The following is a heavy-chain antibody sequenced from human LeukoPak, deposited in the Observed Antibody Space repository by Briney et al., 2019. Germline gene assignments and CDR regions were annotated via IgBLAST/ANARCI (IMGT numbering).Heavy chain of an antibody. CDR1: GFTFSNAW. Sequence: GGSLRLSCAASGFTFSNAWMSWVRQAPGKGLEWVGRIKSKTDGGTTDYAAPVKGRFTISRDDSKITLYLQMNSLKTEDTAVYYCTTDAWAARNYYYYGMDVWGQGTTVTVSS. V-gene: IGHV3-15*01. CDR2: IKSKTDGGTT. CDR3: TTDAWAARNYYYYGMDV. J-gene: IGHJ6*02. D-gene: IGHD1-14*01.